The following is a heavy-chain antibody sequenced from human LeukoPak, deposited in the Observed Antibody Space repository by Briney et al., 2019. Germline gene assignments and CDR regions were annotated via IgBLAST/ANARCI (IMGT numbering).Heavy chain of an antibody. Sequence: GGSLRLSCAASGFTFSSYAVHWVRQAPGKGLEWVAVISYDGSNKYYADSVKGRFTISRDNSKNTLYLQMNSLRAEDTAVYYCARGYNYYYYGMDVWGQGTTVTVSS. CDR3: ARGYNYYYYGMDV. CDR1: GFTFSSYA. CDR2: ISYDGSNK. D-gene: IGHD1-14*01. V-gene: IGHV3-30*04. J-gene: IGHJ6*02.